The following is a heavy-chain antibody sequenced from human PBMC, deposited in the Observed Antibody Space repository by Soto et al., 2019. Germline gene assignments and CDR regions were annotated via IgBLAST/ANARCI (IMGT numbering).Heavy chain of an antibody. V-gene: IGHV3-21*01. J-gene: IGHJ6*03. CDR1: GFTFSSYS. Sequence: GGSLRLSCAASGFTFSSYSMNWVRQAPGKGLEWVSSISSSSSYIYYADSVKGRFTISRDNAKNSLYLQMNSLRAEDTAVYYCARDPPDPQHYGDYYYYYMDVWGKGTTVTVSS. CDR3: ARDPPDPQHYGDYYYYYMDV. D-gene: IGHD4-17*01. CDR2: ISSSSSYI.